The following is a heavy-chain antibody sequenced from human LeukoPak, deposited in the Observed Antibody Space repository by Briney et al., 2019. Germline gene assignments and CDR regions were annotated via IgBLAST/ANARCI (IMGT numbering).Heavy chain of an antibody. J-gene: IGHJ3*02. CDR2: IDPNSGGT. D-gene: IGHD6-13*01. CDR1: GYTFTAYY. CDR3: ASSRGSGGAFDI. V-gene: IGHV1-2*04. Sequence: GASVKVSCKASGYTFTAYYMHWVRQAPGQGLEWLGWIDPNSGGTNYAQNFQGWVTMTRDTSISTAYMQLSSLRSDDTAVYYCASSRGSGGAFDIWGQGTMVTVSS.